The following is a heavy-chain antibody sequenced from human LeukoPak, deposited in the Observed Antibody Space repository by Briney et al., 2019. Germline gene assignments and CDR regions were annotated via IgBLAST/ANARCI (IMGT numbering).Heavy chain of an antibody. CDR2: IYYSGST. V-gene: IGHV4-30-4*01. D-gene: IGHD5-24*01. CDR1: GGSISSGDYY. Sequence: SQTLSLTCTVSGGSISSGDYYWSWIRQPPGKGLEWIGYIYYSGSTYYNPSLKSRVTISVDTSKNQFSLKLSSVTAADTAVYYRARAKSEMATIISFDYWGQGTLVTVSS. CDR3: ARAKSEMATIISFDY. J-gene: IGHJ4*02.